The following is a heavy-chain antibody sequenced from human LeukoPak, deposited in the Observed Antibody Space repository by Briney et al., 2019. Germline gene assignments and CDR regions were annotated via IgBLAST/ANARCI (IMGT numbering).Heavy chain of an antibody. J-gene: IGHJ4*02. CDR1: GYTFTGYY. D-gene: IGHD3-10*01. V-gene: IGHV1-2*02. CDR3: ARDPFSGSQAYDY. Sequence: ASVKVSCKASGYTFTGYYMHWVRQAPGQGLEWMGWINPNSGGTNYAQKFQGRVTMTRDTSISTAYMELSRLRSDDTAVYYCARDPFSGSQAYDYWGQGTLVTVSS. CDR2: INPNSGGT.